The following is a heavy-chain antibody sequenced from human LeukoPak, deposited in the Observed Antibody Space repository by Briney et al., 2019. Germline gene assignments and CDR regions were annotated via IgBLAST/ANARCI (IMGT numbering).Heavy chain of an antibody. V-gene: IGHV3-30-3*01. CDR3: ARDTRPYSSSWYFDY. CDR2: ISYDGSDK. CDR1: GFTVSSNY. Sequence: PGGSLRLSCAASGFTVSSNYMSWVRQAPGKGLEWVAVISYDGSDKYYADSVEGRFTISRDNSKNTLYLQMNSLRAEDTAVFYCARDTRPYSSSWYFDYWGQGTLVTVSS. J-gene: IGHJ4*02. D-gene: IGHD6-13*01.